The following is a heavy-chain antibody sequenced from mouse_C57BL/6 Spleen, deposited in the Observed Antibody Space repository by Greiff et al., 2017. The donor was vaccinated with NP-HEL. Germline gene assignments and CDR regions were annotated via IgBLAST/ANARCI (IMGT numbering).Heavy chain of an antibody. CDR1: GFNIKDDY. CDR3: TTYYYGSRLYYFDY. CDR2: IDPENGDT. J-gene: IGHJ2*01. Sequence: VQLQQSGAELVRPGASVKLSCTASGFNIKDDYMHWVKQRPEQGLEWIGWIDPENGDTEYASKFPGKAPIPADTSSNTAYLQLSSLTSEDTAVYYCTTYYYGSRLYYFDYWGQGTTLTVSS. D-gene: IGHD1-1*01. V-gene: IGHV14-4*01.